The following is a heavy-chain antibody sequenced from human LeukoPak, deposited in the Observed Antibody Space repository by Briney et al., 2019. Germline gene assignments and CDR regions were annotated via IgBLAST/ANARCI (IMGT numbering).Heavy chain of an antibody. CDR1: GFTFSNYV. CDR2: ISGSGGST. Sequence: TGGSLRLSCAASGFTFSNYVLGWVRQAPGKGLQWVSAISGSGGSTYYADSVKGRFTISRDNSGNTLYLQMNSLRAEDTAIYYCKTGDGSPPLGQWGQGTLVTVSS. CDR3: KTGDGSPPLGQ. V-gene: IGHV3-23*01. J-gene: IGHJ4*02. D-gene: IGHD5-24*01.